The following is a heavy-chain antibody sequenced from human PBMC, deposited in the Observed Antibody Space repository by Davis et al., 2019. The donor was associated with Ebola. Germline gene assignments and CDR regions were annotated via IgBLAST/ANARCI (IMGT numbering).Heavy chain of an antibody. D-gene: IGHD3-10*01. CDR2: ISYDGSNK. CDR3: ARAPVLPIFDY. J-gene: IGHJ4*02. Sequence: GESLKISCAASGFTFSSYAMHWVRQAPGKGLEWVAVISYDGSNKYYADSVKGRFTISRDNSKNTLYLQMNSLRAEDTAVYYCARAPVLPIFDYWGQGTLVTVSS. V-gene: IGHV3-30-3*01. CDR1: GFTFSSYA.